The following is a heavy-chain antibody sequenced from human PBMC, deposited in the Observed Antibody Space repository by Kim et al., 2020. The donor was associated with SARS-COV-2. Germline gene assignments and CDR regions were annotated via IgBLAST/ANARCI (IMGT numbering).Heavy chain of an antibody. CDR3: ARDRSEQYYYDTLFDY. D-gene: IGHD3-22*01. Sequence: GGSLRLSCAASGFTFSSYGMHWVRQAPGKGLEWVAVIWYDGSNKYYADSVKGRFTISRDNSKNTLYLQMNSLRAEDTAVYYCARDRSEQYYYDTLFDYWGQGTLVTVSS. CDR1: GFTFSSYG. J-gene: IGHJ4*02. CDR2: IWYDGSNK. V-gene: IGHV3-33*01.